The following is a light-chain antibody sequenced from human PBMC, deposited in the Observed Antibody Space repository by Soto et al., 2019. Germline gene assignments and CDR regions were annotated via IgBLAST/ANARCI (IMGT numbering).Light chain of an antibody. Sequence: DIQMTQSHSTLSGSLGERATIXGRASQTISSWLAWYQQKPGKAPKLLIYAASTLQSGVPSRFSGSGSGTDFTLTISCLQSEDFATYYCQQYYSYPLTFGGGTKVDIK. V-gene: IGKV1-5*01. CDR2: AAS. CDR3: QQYYSYPLT. J-gene: IGKJ4*01. CDR1: QTISSW.